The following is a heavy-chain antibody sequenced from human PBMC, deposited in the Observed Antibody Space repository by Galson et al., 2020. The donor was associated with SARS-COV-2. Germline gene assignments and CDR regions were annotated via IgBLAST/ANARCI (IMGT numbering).Heavy chain of an antibody. J-gene: IGHJ6*02. CDR1: GGTFSSYA. D-gene: IGHD3-9*01. CDR2: LIPIFGTA. V-gene: IGHV1-69*13. CDR3: ARDQSLTYYDILTGPNYGMDV. Sequence: SVKVSCKASGGTFSSYAISWVRQAPGQGLEWMGGLIPIFGTANYAQKFQGRVTITADESTSTAYMELSSLRSEDTAVYYCARDQSLTYYDILTGPNYGMDVWGQGTTVTSP.